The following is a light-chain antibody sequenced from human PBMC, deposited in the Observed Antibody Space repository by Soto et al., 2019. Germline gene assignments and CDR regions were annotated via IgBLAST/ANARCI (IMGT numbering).Light chain of an antibody. J-gene: IGKJ1*01. CDR3: QQYGSSPPEKT. Sequence: EIVLTQSPGTLSLSPGETATLSCRASQSVSSSYLAWYQQKPGQAPRLLIYAASSRATGIPDRCSGSGSGPDFTLTISRLEPEDFAVYYCQQYGSSPPEKTFGQGTKVEIK. CDR1: QSVSSSY. CDR2: AAS. V-gene: IGKV3-20*01.